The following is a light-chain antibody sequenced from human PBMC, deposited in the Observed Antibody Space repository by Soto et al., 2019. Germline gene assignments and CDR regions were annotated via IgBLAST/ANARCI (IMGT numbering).Light chain of an antibody. Sequence: DIQMTQYPYSLSASVGDRVTITCLTLQDISNYLNCYQPEPVKVMNLLLSNASNLHSGVASRFRIGGSGTDFTLTIRSLHSDDFATYYCQLLHVYLSTFAGGTKVDIK. CDR2: NAS. CDR1: QDISNY. J-gene: IGKJ4*01. V-gene: IGKV1-39*01. CDR3: QLLHVYLST.